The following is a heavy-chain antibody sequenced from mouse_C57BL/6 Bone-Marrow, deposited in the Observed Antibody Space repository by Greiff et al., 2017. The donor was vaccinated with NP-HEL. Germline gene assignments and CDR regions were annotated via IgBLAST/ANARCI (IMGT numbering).Heavy chain of an antibody. CDR2: IYPGSGST. J-gene: IGHJ3*01. CDR1: GYTFTSYW. Sequence: VQLQQPGAELVKPGASVKMSCKASGYTFTSYWITWVKQRPGQGLEWIGDIYPGSGSTNYNEKFKSKATLTVDTSSSTAYMQLSSLTSEDSAVYYCARPIYYDYEFAYWGQGTLVTVSA. CDR3: ARPIYYDYEFAY. D-gene: IGHD2-4*01. V-gene: IGHV1-55*01.